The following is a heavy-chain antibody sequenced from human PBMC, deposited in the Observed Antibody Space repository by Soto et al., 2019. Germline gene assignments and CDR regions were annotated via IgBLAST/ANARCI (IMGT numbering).Heavy chain of an antibody. J-gene: IGHJ4*02. V-gene: IGHV1-8*01. Sequence: QVQLVQSGAEVKKPGASVKVSCKASGYTFTNYDINWVRQATGQGLEWMGWMNPNSGNTGDAQKFQGRVTMTRNTSMRTASMELRSLRSEYTAVYYCASGPMSCTSSCCPYFFAHWAQGTLVTVSS. CDR2: MNPNSGNT. D-gene: IGHD2-2*01. CDR1: GYTFTNYD. CDR3: ASGPMSCTSSCCPYFFAH.